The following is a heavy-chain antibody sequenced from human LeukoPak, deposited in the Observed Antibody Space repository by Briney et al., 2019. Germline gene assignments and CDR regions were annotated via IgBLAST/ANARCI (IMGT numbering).Heavy chain of an antibody. J-gene: IGHJ3*02. CDR1: GFTFDDYA. D-gene: IGHD4-23*01. CDR3: AKDPFGGNFGAFDI. V-gene: IGHV3-9*01. CDR2: ISWNSGSI. Sequence: GRSLRPSCAASGFTFDDYAMHWVRQAPGKGLEWVSGISWNSGSIGYADSVKGRFTISRDNAKNSLYLQMNSLRGEDTALYYCAKDPFGGNFGAFDIWGQGTMVTVSS.